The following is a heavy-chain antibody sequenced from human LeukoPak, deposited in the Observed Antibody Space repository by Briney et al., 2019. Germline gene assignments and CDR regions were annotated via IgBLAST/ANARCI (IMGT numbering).Heavy chain of an antibody. J-gene: IGHJ4*02. CDR3: AKHGLPLVVISAPLDY. D-gene: IGHD2-15*01. CDR2: ISWDGGST. CDR1: GFTFDDYT. V-gene: IGHV3-43*01. Sequence: GGSLRLSCAASGFTFDDYTMHWVRQAPGKGLQWVSLISWDGGSTYYADSVKGRFTISRDNSKNTVYLQMNSLRAEDTAVYYCAKHGLPLVVISAPLDYWGQGTLVTVAS.